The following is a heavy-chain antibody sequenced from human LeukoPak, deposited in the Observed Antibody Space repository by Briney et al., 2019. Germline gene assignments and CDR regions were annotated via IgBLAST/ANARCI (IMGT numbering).Heavy chain of an antibody. CDR3: AKDGGHGDYSDY. Sequence: PGGSLRLSCAASGFTFSNFWMHWVRQAPGKGLEWVSTISGSGGSTYYADSVKGRFTISRDTSKNTLSLQMNSLRAEDTALYYCAKDGGHGDYSDYWGQGTLVTVSS. CDR2: ISGSGGST. CDR1: GFTFSNFW. D-gene: IGHD3-16*01. V-gene: IGHV3-23*01. J-gene: IGHJ4*02.